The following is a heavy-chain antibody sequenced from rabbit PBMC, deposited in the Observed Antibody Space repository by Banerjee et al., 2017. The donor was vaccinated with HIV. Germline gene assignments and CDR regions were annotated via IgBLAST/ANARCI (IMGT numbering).Heavy chain of an antibody. Sequence: QEQLEESGGGLVQPEGSLTLTCTASGFSFSNKYVMCWVRQAPGKGLEWIACINTSSGNTVYATWAKGRFTISRTSSTTVTLQMTSLTAADTATYFCARDSAGVIGWNFGLWGQGTLVTVS. CDR1: GFSFSNKYV. D-gene: IGHD1-1*01. V-gene: IGHV1S45*01. CDR2: INTSSGNT. J-gene: IGHJ6*01. CDR3: ARDSAGVIGWNFGL.